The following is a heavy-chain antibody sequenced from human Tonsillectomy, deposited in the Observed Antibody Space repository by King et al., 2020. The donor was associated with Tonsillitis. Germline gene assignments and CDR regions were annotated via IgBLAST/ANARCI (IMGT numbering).Heavy chain of an antibody. CDR1: GGSISSGGYY. J-gene: IGHJ4*02. V-gene: IGHV4-31*03. CDR3: AGARGLDDSSGYYYVMAY. D-gene: IGHD3-22*01. CDR2: IYYSGST. Sequence: VQLQESGPGLVKPSQTLSLTCTVSGGSISSGGYYWSWIRQHPGKSLKWIGYIYYSGSTYSNPSLKSRVTISVDTSQNQFSLKLGSVTAADTAVYYCAGARGLDDSSGYYYVMAYWGQGTLVTVSS.